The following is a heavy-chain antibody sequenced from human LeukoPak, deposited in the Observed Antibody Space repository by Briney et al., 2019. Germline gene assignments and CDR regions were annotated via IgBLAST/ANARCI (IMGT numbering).Heavy chain of an antibody. D-gene: IGHD6-13*01. CDR3: ARGDSSTWFPSGLHIDH. CDR2: VYYTGTT. V-gene: IGHV4-39*07. Sequence: PSETLSLTCNVSGGSISSSSYYWGWIRQPPGKGLEWLGNVYYTGTTYYNRSLESRLTISADTSKNQFSLNLNSVTAADTAVYFCARGDSSTWFPSGLHIDHWGQGILVSVSS. J-gene: IGHJ4*02. CDR1: GGSISSSSYY.